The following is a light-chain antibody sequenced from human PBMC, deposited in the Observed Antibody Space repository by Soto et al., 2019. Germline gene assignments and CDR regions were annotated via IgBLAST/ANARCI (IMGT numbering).Light chain of an antibody. CDR1: SSNIGAGYD. CDR2: GNS. Sequence: QSVLTQPPSVSGAPGQRVPISCTGSSSNIGAGYDVHWYQQLPGTAPKLPIYGNSNRPSGVPDRFSGSKSGTSASLAITGLQAEDEADYYCQSYDSSLSGVVFGGGTQLTVL. V-gene: IGLV1-40*01. CDR3: QSYDSSLSGVV. J-gene: IGLJ2*01.